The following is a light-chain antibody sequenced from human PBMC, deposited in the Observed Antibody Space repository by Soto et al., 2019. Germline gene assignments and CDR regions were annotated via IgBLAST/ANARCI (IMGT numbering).Light chain of an antibody. CDR3: QQYNNWPPAWT. V-gene: IGKV3-15*01. CDR2: GAS. J-gene: IGKJ1*01. Sequence: EIVMTQSPATLSVSPWERATLSCRASQSVGAKLAWYQQRPGQAPRLLIYGASTRATGIPARFSGSGSGTEFTLTISSLQSEDFAVYYCQQYNNWPPAWTFGQGTKVDIK. CDR1: QSVGAK.